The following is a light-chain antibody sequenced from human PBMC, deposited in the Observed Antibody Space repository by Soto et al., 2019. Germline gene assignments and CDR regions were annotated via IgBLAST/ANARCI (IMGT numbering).Light chain of an antibody. J-gene: IGLJ1*01. Sequence: QSALTQPRSVSGSPEPSVTISRTGSSSDVGDYNYVSWYQRHPGNAPKLMIYDVSKRPSGVPDRFSGSKSGNTASLTISGLQAEDEADYYCCSYVGSNTLYVFGTGTKVTVL. CDR1: SSDVGDYNY. CDR2: DVS. CDR3: CSYVGSNTLYV. V-gene: IGLV2-11*01.